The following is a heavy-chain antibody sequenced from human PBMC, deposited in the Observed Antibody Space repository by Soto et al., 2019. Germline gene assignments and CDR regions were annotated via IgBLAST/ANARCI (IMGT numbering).Heavy chain of an antibody. D-gene: IGHD4-4*01. CDR1: GGSVSSGSYY. CDR3: ARSQSWATVRVFVWLDP. J-gene: IGHJ5*02. CDR2: IYYSGST. Sequence: PSETLSHTSTVSGGSVSSGSYYWSWIRQPPGKGLEWIGYIYYSGSTNYNPSLKSRVTISVDTSKNQFSLKLSSVTAADTAVYYCARSQSWATVRVFVWLDPWGKGTLVTVAS. V-gene: IGHV4-61*01.